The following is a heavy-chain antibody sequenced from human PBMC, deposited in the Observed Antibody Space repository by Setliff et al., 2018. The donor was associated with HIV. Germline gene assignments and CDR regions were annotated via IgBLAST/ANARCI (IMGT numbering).Heavy chain of an antibody. CDR2: ISPNNGNT. CDR3: ARFLDHDYGDYRTYYFDF. V-gene: IGHV1-8*02. CDR1: AYSFTDYF. Sequence: ASVKVSCKASAYSFTDYFIHWVRQAPGQGLEWMGWISPNNGNTGYSQKFQGRVTMTRNTSISTAYMELSSLRSEDTAVYYCARFLDHDYGDYRTYYFDFWGQGTLVTVSS. D-gene: IGHD4-17*01. J-gene: IGHJ4*02.